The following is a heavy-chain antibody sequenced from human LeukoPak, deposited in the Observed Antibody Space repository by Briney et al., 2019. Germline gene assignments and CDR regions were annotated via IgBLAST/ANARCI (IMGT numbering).Heavy chain of an antibody. V-gene: IGHV3-66*02. CDR2: INSGGSA. CDR1: GFTVSSNY. J-gene: IGHJ4*02. CDR3: ARGSSLAAVARGFDY. Sequence: GGSLRLSCAASGFTVSSNYMGWVRQAPGKGLDWVSVINSGGSAYYAESVKGRYTISRDSSKNTLHLQMNSLTAEDTAVYYCARGSSLAAVARGFDYWGQGTLVTVSS. D-gene: IGHD6-19*01.